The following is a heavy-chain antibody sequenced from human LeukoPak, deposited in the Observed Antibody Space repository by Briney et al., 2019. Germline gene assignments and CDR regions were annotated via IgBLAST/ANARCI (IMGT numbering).Heavy chain of an antibody. J-gene: IGHJ6*02. V-gene: IGHV4-39*01. Sequence: SETLSLTCTVSGGSISSSSYYWGWIRQPPGKGLEWIGSIYYSGSTYYNPSLKSRVTISVDTSNNQFSLKLGSVTAADTAVYHCARHFTSNFFYYGMDVWGQGTTVTVSS. CDR3: ARHFTSNFFYYGMDV. CDR2: IYYSGST. CDR1: GGSISSSSYY.